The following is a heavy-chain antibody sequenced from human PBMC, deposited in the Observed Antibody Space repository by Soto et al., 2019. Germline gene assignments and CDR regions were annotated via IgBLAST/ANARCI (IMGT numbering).Heavy chain of an antibody. J-gene: IGHJ5*02. Sequence: SETLSLTCTVSGGAISSYYWSWIRQPPGKGLEWIGYIYYSGSTNHNPSLKSRVTISVDTSKNQFSLKLSSVTAADTAVYYCARSAGDFWSGYFDGFDPWGQGTLVTVSS. D-gene: IGHD3-3*01. V-gene: IGHV4-59*01. CDR2: IYYSGST. CDR1: GGAISSYY. CDR3: ARSAGDFWSGYFDGFDP.